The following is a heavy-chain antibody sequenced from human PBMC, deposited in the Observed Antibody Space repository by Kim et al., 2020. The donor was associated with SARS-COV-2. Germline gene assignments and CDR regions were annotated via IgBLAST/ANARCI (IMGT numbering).Heavy chain of an antibody. D-gene: IGHD3-3*02. J-gene: IGHJ3*01. CDR1: GITLTNNH. CDR2: IYGGGTI. Sequence: GGSLRLSCAASGITLTNNHMNWVRQAPGKGLEWVSVIYGGGTIDYSASAMDRFTISSDTSTNTAYLQLNSLMAADTAADYCSRGIRFDGFAFVDV. V-gene: IGHV3-66*01. CDR3: SRGIRFDGFAFVDV.